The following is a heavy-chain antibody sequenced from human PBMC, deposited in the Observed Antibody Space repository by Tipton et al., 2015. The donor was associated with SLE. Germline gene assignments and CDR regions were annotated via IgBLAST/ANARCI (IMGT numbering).Heavy chain of an antibody. CDR1: GYSLSSHW. J-gene: IGHJ3*02. Sequence: QLVQSGAEVKKPGESLKISCKASGYSLSSHWIAWVRQMPGKGLEWMGMIYPVNYAIRYSPSFQGQVTISLDKSISTAFLQWSSLKDSDSAMYYCARSGYSGYDYDAFDMWGQGTMLTVSS. D-gene: IGHD5-12*01. V-gene: IGHV5-51*03. CDR2: IYPVNYAI. CDR3: ARSGYSGYDYDAFDM.